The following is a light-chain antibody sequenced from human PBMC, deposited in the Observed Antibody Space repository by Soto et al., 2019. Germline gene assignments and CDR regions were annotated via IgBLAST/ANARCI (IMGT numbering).Light chain of an antibody. J-gene: IGKJ1*01. CDR2: AAS. CDR1: QRLDNY. Sequence: DTPMTQSPSSLSASVGDRVTITCRASQRLDNYLHWYQQKAGKAPKLLIYAASSLQSGVPSRFSGSGSGTDFTLPISSLQPEDFASYYCQQSYFTPWTFVQGTKVEIK. CDR3: QQSYFTPWT. V-gene: IGKV1-39*01.